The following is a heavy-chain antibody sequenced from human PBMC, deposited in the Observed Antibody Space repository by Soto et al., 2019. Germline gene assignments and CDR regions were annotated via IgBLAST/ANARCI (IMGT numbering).Heavy chain of an antibody. D-gene: IGHD2-21*02. Sequence: QVLLVQSGAEVTRPGASVKVSCKASGYTFTSYYMHWVRHAPGQGLEWMAMSNPSGGRTKYAQIFQGRVTLTRDTSTGTVDMELSSLTSEDTAIYYCARGPSCGGDCYLFDYWGQGTQVTVSS. V-gene: IGHV1-46*01. CDR1: GYTFTSYY. CDR3: ARGPSCGGDCYLFDY. J-gene: IGHJ4*02. CDR2: SNPSGGRT.